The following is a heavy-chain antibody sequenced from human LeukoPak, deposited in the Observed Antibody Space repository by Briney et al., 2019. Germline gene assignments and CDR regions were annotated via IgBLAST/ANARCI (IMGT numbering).Heavy chain of an antibody. CDR3: ARDSWELPDY. CDR2: INPNNGGT. V-gene: IGHV1-2*02. CDR1: GYTFTGYY. J-gene: IGHJ4*02. Sequence: ASVKVSCKTSGYTFTGYYIHWVRQAPGQGLEWMGWINPNNGGTNYVQKLQGRVTMTRDTSVSTAYMELSSLRSDDTAVYYCARDSWELPDYWGQGTLVIVSS. D-gene: IGHD1-26*01.